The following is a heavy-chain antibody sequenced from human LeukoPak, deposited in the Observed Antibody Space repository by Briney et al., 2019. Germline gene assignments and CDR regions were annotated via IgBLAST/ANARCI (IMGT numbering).Heavy chain of an antibody. CDR1: GGXVSSGNYY. CDR3: ARVVVVVAATLSLDYYYGMDV. V-gene: IGHV4-61*01. J-gene: IGHJ6*02. CDR2: IFYSGST. Sequence: SETLSLTCTVSGGXVSSGNYYWSWIRQPPGKGLEWIAYIFYSGSTNYNPSLKSRVTMSLDTSKNQFSLKLSSVTAADTAVYYCARVVVVVAATLSLDYYYGMDVWGQGTTVTVSS. D-gene: IGHD2-15*01.